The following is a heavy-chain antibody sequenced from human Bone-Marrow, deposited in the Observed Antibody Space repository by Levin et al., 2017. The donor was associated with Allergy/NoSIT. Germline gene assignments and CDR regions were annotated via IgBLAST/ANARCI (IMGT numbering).Heavy chain of an antibody. V-gene: IGHV3-21*01. Sequence: GGSLRLSCEASGFDFHIYIMNWVRQAPGKGPEWLSSITTGSNYKYYVDSVRGRFVISRDNGKNSLYLQMNSLRAEDTAVYYCARSHPLTGTTHFSYQDGMDVWGQGTSVTVSS. J-gene: IGHJ6*02. D-gene: IGHD1/OR15-1a*01. CDR1: GFDFHIYI. CDR3: ARSHPLTGTTHFSYQDGMDV. CDR2: ITTGSNYK.